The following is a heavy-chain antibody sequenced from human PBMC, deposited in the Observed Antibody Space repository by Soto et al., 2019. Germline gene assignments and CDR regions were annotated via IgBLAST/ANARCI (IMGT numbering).Heavy chain of an antibody. CDR1: GFTFSDST. Sequence: EVQLVESGGGLVQPGGSLKLSCAASGFTFSDSTMHWVRQASGKGLEWVGRIRNKANSYATAYAASVKGRFTVSRDDSKNTAYLQMNGLKTEDTDVYYCTSSFVVVTAIAASWGQGTLVTVSS. D-gene: IGHD2-21*02. CDR2: IRNKANSYAT. V-gene: IGHV3-73*02. J-gene: IGHJ5*02. CDR3: TSSFVVVTAIAAS.